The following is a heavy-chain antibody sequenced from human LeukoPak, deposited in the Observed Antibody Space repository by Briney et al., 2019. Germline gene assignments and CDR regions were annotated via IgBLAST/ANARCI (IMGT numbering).Heavy chain of an antibody. D-gene: IGHD6-25*01. CDR3: AKDGRGVRTMAATYYYYYGMDV. CDR1: GFTFSSYG. Sequence: GGSLRLSCAASGFTFSSYGMHSVRQAPGKGLEWVAFIRYDGSNKYYADSVKGRFTISRDNSKNTLYLQMNSLRAEDTAVYYCAKDGRGVRTMAATYYYYYGMDVWGQGTTVTVPS. CDR2: IRYDGSNK. J-gene: IGHJ6*02. V-gene: IGHV3-30*02.